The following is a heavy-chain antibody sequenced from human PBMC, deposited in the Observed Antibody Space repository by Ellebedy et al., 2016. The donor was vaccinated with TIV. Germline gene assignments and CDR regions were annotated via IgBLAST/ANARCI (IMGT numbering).Heavy chain of an antibody. CDR1: GFTFSSYA. CDR2: ISGSGGST. V-gene: IGHV3-23*01. Sequence: GGSLRLXXAASGFTFSSYAMSWVRQAPGKGLEWVSAISGSGGSTYYADSVKGRFTISRDNSKNTLYLQMNSLRAEDTAVYYCAKEEAVAGTFDYWGQGTLVTVSS. D-gene: IGHD6-19*01. J-gene: IGHJ4*02. CDR3: AKEEAVAGTFDY.